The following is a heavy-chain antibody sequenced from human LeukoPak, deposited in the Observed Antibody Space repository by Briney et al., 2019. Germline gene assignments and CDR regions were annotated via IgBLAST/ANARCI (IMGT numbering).Heavy chain of an antibody. CDR2: IYYSGGT. CDR3: ARGIALGDYYDSSGYPDY. D-gene: IGHD3-22*01. V-gene: IGHV4-39*07. J-gene: IGHJ4*02. CDR1: GGSISSSSYY. Sequence: SETLSLTCTVSGGSISSSSYYWGWIRQPPGKGLEWIGSIYYSGGTYYNPSLKSRVTISVDTSKNQFSLKLSSVTAADTAVYYCARGIALGDYYDSSGYPDYWGQGTLVTVSS.